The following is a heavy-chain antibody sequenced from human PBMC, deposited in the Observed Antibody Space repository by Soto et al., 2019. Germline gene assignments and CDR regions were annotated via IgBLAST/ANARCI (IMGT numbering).Heavy chain of an antibody. CDR1: GFTLSSYA. J-gene: IGHJ4*02. CDR2: ISGSGGST. V-gene: IGHV3-23*01. Sequence: GGSLRLSCAASGFTLSSYAMSWVRQAPGKGLEWVSAISGSGGSTYYADSVKGRFTLSRDNSKNTLYLQMNSLRAEDTAVYYCAKGIIAVAGRTPFDYWGQGTLVTVSS. D-gene: IGHD6-19*01. CDR3: AKGIIAVAGRTPFDY.